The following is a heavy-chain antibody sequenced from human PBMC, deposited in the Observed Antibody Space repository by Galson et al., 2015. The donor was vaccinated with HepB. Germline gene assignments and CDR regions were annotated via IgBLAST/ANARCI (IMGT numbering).Heavy chain of an antibody. V-gene: IGHV3-30*02. D-gene: IGHD5-12*01. J-gene: IGHJ4*02. CDR1: GFTFSSYG. CDR3: AKDHGWRDIVATIPDY. Sequence: SLRLSCAASGFTFSSYGMHWVRQAPGKGLEWVAFIRYDGSNKYYADSVKGRFTISRDNSKNTLYLQMNSLRAEDTAVYYCAKDHGWRDIVATIPDYWGQGTLVTVSS. CDR2: IRYDGSNK.